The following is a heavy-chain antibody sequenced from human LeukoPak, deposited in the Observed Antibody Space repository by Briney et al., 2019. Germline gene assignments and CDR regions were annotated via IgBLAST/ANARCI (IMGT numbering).Heavy chain of an antibody. J-gene: IGHJ4*02. CDR3: ARDRVGATDYFDY. Sequence: GGSLRLSCAASGFTFSSYAMHWVRLAPGKGLEWVAVISYDGSNKYYADSVKGRFTISRDNSKNTLYLQMNSLRAEDTAVYCCARDRVGATDYFDYWGQGTLVTVSS. D-gene: IGHD1-26*01. CDR2: ISYDGSNK. CDR1: GFTFSSYA. V-gene: IGHV3-30-3*01.